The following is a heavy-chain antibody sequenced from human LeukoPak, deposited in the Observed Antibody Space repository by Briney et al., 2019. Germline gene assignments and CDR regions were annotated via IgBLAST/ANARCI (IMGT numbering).Heavy chain of an antibody. J-gene: IGHJ6*02. CDR2: INHSGST. CDR3: ARLGNVWFGELSYGMDV. CDR1: GGSFSGYY. V-gene: IGHV4-34*01. Sequence: PSETLSLTCAVYGGSFSGYYWSWIRQPPGKGLEWIGEINHSGSTNYNPSLKSRVTISVDTSKNQFSLKLSSVTAADTAVYYCARLGNVWFGELSYGMDVWGQGTTVTVSS. D-gene: IGHD3-10*01.